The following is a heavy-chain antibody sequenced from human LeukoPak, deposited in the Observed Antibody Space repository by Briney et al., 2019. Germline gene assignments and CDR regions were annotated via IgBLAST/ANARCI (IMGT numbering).Heavy chain of an antibody. CDR2: INHSGST. D-gene: IGHD3-3*01. J-gene: IGHJ3*02. V-gene: IGHV4-34*01. CDR1: GGSFSGYY. Sequence: SETLSLTCAVYGGSFSGYYWSWIRQPPGKGLVWIGEINHSGSTNYNPSLKSQVTISVDTSKNQFSLKLSSVTAADTAVYYCARHWSRPLILRRPWSGAFDIWGQGTMVTVSS. CDR3: ARHWSRPLILRRPWSGAFDI.